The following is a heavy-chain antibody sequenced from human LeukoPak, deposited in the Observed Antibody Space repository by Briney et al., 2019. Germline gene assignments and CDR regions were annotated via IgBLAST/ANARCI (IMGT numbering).Heavy chain of an antibody. CDR3: ARDDIVVVPAATTTNWFDP. J-gene: IGHJ5*02. Sequence: ASVKVSCKASGYTFTSYGISWVRQAPGQGLEWMGWISAYNGNTNYAQKLQGRVTMTTDTSTSTAYMELRSLRSDDTAVYYCARDDIVVVPAATTTNWFDPWGQGTLVTVSS. CDR1: GYTFTSYG. D-gene: IGHD2-2*01. CDR2: ISAYNGNT. V-gene: IGHV1-18*01.